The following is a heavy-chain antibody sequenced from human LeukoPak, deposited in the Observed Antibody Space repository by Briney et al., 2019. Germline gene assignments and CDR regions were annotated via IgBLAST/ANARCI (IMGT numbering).Heavy chain of an antibody. CDR3: ARDLKARIDY. CDR2: INHSGST. J-gene: IGHJ4*02. V-gene: IGHV4-34*01. Sequence: SETLSLTCAVYGGSFSGYYWSWIRQPPGKGLEWIGEINHSGSTNYNPSLKSRVTISVDTSKNQFSLELSSVTAADTAVYYCARDLKARIDYWGQGTLVTVSS. CDR1: GGSFSGYY.